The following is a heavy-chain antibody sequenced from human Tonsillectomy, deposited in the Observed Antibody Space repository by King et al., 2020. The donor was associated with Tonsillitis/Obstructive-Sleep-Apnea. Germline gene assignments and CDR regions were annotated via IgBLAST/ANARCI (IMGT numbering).Heavy chain of an antibody. CDR2: IWYDGSNK. J-gene: IGHJ4*02. D-gene: IGHD2-2*02. Sequence: VQLVESGGGVVQPGRSLRLSCAASGFTFSSYGMHWVRQAPGKGLEWVAVIWYDGSNKYYADSVKGRFTISRDNSKNTLYLQMNSLRAEDTAVYYCAREGYCSSTSCYKAGYRPFDYWGQGTLVTVSS. CDR3: AREGYCSSTSCYKAGYRPFDY. V-gene: IGHV3-33*01. CDR1: GFTFSSYG.